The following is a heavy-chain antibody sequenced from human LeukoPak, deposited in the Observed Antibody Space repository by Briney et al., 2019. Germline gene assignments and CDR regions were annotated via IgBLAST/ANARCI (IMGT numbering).Heavy chain of an antibody. CDR1: GLTVSSNY. D-gene: IGHD6-19*01. CDR3: AKLEQWLVREGFRRDY. V-gene: IGHV3-23*01. J-gene: IGHJ4*02. Sequence: PGGSLRLSCAASGLTVSSNYMSWARQAPGKGLEWVSAISGSGGSTYYADSMKGRFTISRDNSKNTLYLQMNSLRAEDTAVYYCAKLEQWLVREGFRRDYWGQGTLVTVSS. CDR2: ISGSGGST.